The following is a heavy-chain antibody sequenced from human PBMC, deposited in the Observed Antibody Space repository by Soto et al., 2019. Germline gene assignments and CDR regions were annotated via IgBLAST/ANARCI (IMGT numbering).Heavy chain of an antibody. V-gene: IGHV1-2*02. CDR2: INPDSGGT. CDR3: TRKVRDYNFDY. CDR1: GYTFSDYY. J-gene: IGHJ4*02. D-gene: IGHD4-17*01. Sequence: QVQLAQSGAEVKKPGASVKVSCKASGYTFSDYYMHWVRQAPGQGLEWMGWINPDSGGTKYTQKFQGRVPMTRDTSISTAYMELSGLRSDDTAVYYCTRKVRDYNFDYWGQGTLVTVSS.